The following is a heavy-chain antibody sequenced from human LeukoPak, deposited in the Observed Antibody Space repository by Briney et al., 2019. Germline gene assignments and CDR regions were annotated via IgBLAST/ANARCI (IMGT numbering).Heavy chain of an antibody. V-gene: IGHV3-9*01. CDR3: AKDCGGDCYTGAFDI. Sequence: GGSLRLSCAGSGFTFSSYSMNWVRQAPGKGLEWVSGISWNSGSIGYADSVKGRFTISRDNAKNSLYLQMNSLRAEDTALYYCAKDCGGDCYTGAFDIWGQGTMVTVSS. CDR1: GFTFSSYS. D-gene: IGHD2-21*02. J-gene: IGHJ3*02. CDR2: ISWNSGSI.